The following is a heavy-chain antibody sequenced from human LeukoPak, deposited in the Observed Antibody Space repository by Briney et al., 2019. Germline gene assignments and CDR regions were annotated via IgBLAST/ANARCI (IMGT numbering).Heavy chain of an antibody. Sequence: GESLKISCKGSGYTFTNYWIGWVRQMPGKGLEWMGIIYPGDSDTRYSPSFQGQVTISADKSISTAYLQWSSLKTRPTTMYYCARRYDNSEYFTYWGQGTLVTVSS. CDR2: IYPGDSDT. CDR1: GYTFTNYW. CDR3: ARRYDNSEYFTY. D-gene: IGHD3-22*01. J-gene: IGHJ4*02. V-gene: IGHV5-51*01.